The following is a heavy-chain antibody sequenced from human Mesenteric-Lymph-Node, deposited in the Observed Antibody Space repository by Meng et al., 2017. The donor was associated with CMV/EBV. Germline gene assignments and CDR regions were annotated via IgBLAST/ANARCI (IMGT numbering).Heavy chain of an antibody. CDR2: INHSGST. CDR1: VGSFSGYY. V-gene: IGHV4-34*01. Sequence: QWGAGLLKPSGTLSVTCAVYVGSFSGYYWNWIRQSPEKGLEWIGEINHSGSTTYNPSFTSRIIISVDTSTNQISLNMSSVTAADTAVYYCARGSSYDILTGYFDYWGQGALVTVSS. CDR3: ARGSSYDILTGYFDY. D-gene: IGHD3-9*01. J-gene: IGHJ4*02.